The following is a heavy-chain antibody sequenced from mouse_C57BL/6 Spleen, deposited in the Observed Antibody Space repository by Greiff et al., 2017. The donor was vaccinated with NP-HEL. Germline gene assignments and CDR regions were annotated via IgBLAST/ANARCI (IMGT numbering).Heavy chain of an antibody. V-gene: IGHV1-72*01. CDR2: IDTNSGGT. CDR1: GYTFTSYW. J-gene: IGHJ3*01. CDR3: ARSYYDYDAWFAY. D-gene: IGHD2-4*01. Sequence: QVQLQQPGAELVKPGASVKLSCKASGYTFTSYWMHWVKQRPGRGLEWIGRIDTNSGGTKYNEKFKSKATLTVDKPSSTAYMQLSSLTSADSAVYYCARSYYDYDAWFAYWGQGTLVTVSA.